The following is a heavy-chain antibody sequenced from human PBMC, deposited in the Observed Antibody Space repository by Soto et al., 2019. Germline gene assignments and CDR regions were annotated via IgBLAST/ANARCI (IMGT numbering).Heavy chain of an antibody. CDR2: ITPLFDTT. D-gene: IGHD2-21*02. CDR1: GGTFSSYT. CDR3: ANVTALDWAVHWYFAL. Sequence: QVQLVQSGAEVKRPGSSVKVSCKASGGTFSSYTISWVRQAPGQGLEWIGGITPLFDTTHYAQKIQDRVTMTADESTSTSYRELSRLRTDDTAVYYGANVTALDWAVHWYFALCGRGTLVTVSS. V-gene: IGHV1-69*12. J-gene: IGHJ2*01.